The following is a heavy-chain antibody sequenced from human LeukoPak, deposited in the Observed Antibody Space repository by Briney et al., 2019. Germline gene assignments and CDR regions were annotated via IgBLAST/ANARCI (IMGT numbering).Heavy chain of an antibody. D-gene: IGHD2-2*01. CDR3: ARDGDHYADH. J-gene: IGHJ1*01. CDR1: GFTFSHYW. Sequence: PGGSLRLSCAVSGFTFSHYWMSWVRQAPGKGLEWVANIKQDGSEENYVHSVKGRFTVSKDNTKNSLYLQMNNVRAEDTAVYHCARDGDHYADHSGQGTLVTVS. CDR2: IKQDGSEE. V-gene: IGHV3-7*04.